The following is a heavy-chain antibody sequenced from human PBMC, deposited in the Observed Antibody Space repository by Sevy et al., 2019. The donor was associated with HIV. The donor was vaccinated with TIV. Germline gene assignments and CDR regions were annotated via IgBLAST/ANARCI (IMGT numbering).Heavy chain of an antibody. CDR3: AKDYSAGITMVRGAYRARGDYFDY. CDR2: ISYDEAHK. CDR1: GFTFRTSG. V-gene: IGHV3-30*18. D-gene: IGHD3-10*01. J-gene: IGHJ4*02. Sequence: GGSLRLSCVTSGFTFRTSGMHWVRQSPGKGLEWVAVISYDEAHKNYADSVKGRFSISKDNSKNTLYLQMSSLRTEDTDVHYCAKDYSAGITMVRGAYRARGDYFDYWGQGTQVTVSS.